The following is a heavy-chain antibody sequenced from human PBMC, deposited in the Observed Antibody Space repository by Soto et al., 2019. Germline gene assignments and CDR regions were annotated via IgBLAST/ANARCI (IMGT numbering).Heavy chain of an antibody. CDR1: GYNFTIYD. CDR2: MNPHSGQT. D-gene: IGHD3-10*01. V-gene: IGHV1-8*01. Sequence: QVQLVQSGAEVKKAGASVKVSCKDSGYNFTIYDINWVRQATGQGLEWMGWMNPHSGQTAYAQKFHGRVTMTRNTSIKTACMAVSSLTSEDTAIYSCARPQGIALYYVPGSPYYSMDVWGEGTRVTVSS. J-gene: IGHJ6*03. CDR3: ARPQGIALYYVPGSPYYSMDV.